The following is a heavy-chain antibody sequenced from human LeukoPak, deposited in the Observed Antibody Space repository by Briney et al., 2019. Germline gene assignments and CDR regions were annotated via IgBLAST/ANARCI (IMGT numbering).Heavy chain of an antibody. CDR1: GFTFSSYS. Sequence: PGGSLRLSCAASGFTFSSYSMNWVSQAPGKGLEWVSSISSSSSYIYYADSVKGRFTISRDNAKNSLYLQMNSLRAEDTAVYYCARSPDIVVVPATRPIDYWGQGTLVTVSS. CDR2: ISSSSSYI. V-gene: IGHV3-21*01. D-gene: IGHD2-2*01. J-gene: IGHJ4*02. CDR3: ARSPDIVVVPATRPIDY.